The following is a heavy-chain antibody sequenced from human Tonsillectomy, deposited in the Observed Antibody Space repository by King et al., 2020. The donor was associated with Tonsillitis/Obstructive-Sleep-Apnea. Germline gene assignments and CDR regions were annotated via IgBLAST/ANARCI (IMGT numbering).Heavy chain of an antibody. Sequence: VQLVESGGGLEQPGGSLRLSCAASGFTFSTYSMNWVRQAPGKGLEWVSFISGSGNTIYYADSVKGRFTITRENANNSLFLQMNSLRVEDTALYYCTRDKRQRWALDFWGQGTLVTVSS. CDR1: GFTFSTYS. CDR2: ISGSGNTI. D-gene: IGHD1-1*01. V-gene: IGHV3-48*01. CDR3: TRDKRQRWALDF. J-gene: IGHJ4*02.